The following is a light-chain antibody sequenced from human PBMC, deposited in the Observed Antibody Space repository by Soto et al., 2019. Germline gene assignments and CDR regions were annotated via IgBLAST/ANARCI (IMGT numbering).Light chain of an antibody. Sequence: EIVLTQSPGTLSLSPGERATLSCRASQSVSSSHLAWYQQRPGQAPRLLLYGASSRATGIPDRFSGSASGTDFTLTISRLEPEDFAVYYCQQYGSSPRITFGPGTKVDIK. CDR2: GAS. CDR1: QSVSSSH. J-gene: IGKJ3*01. CDR3: QQYGSSPRIT. V-gene: IGKV3-20*01.